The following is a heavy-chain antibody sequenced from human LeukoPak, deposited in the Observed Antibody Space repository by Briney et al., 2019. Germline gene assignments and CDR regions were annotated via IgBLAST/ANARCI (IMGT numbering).Heavy chain of an antibody. D-gene: IGHD2-15*01. CDR3: VRDSGGSSLYNFDY. CDR2: IYPGDSES. Sequence: GESLEISCQASGYSFINHWIGWVRQMPGEGLEWMGIIYPGDSESRYSPSFQGQVTISADKSITTAYLQWNSLKASDTAMYYCVRDSGGSSLYNFDYWGQGTLVTVSS. V-gene: IGHV5-51*01. CDR1: GYSFINHW. J-gene: IGHJ4*02.